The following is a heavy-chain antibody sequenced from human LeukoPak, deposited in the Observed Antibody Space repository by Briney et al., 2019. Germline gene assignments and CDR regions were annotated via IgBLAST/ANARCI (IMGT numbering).Heavy chain of an antibody. V-gene: IGHV3-30*04. Sequence: GGSLRLSCAASGFTFSSYAMHWVRQAPGKGLEWVAVISYDGSNKYYADSVKGRFTISRDNFKNTLYLQMSSLRAEDTAVYYCTKDYRYSSSSKGYFDYWGQGTLVTVSS. J-gene: IGHJ4*02. CDR1: GFTFSSYA. CDR3: TKDYRYSSSSKGYFDY. CDR2: ISYDGSNK. D-gene: IGHD6-6*01.